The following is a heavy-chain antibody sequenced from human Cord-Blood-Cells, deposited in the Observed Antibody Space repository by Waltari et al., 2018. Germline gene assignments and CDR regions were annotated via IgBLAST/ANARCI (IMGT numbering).Heavy chain of an antibody. CDR3: ARVLTMSPEDY. CDR1: GGSFSGYY. D-gene: IGHD3-9*01. CDR2: INHSGST. V-gene: IGHV4-34*01. Sequence: QVQLQQWGAGLLKPSETLSLTCAVYGGSFSGYYWSWIRQPPGKGLEWIGEINHSGSTNYNPSLKRRVTISVDTSKNQFSLKLSSVTAEDTAVYYCARVLTMSPEDYWGQGTLVTVSS. J-gene: IGHJ4*02.